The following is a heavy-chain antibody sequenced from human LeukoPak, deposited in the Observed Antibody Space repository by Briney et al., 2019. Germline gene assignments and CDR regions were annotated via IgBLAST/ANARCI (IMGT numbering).Heavy chain of an antibody. CDR3: ARDRHIVVVTAADI. Sequence: GGSLRLSCVASGFTFSSYAMHWVRQAPGKGLEWVAVISYDGSNKYYADSVKGRFTISRDNSKNTLYLQMNSLRAEDTAVYYCARDRHIVVVTAADIWGQGTMVTVSS. D-gene: IGHD2-21*02. J-gene: IGHJ3*02. CDR2: ISYDGSNK. V-gene: IGHV3-30-3*01. CDR1: GFTFSSYA.